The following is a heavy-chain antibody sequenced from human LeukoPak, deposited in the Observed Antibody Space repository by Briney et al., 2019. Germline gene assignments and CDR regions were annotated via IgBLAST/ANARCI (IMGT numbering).Heavy chain of an antibody. Sequence: GGSLRLSCAASGFTFSSYSMHWVRQAPGKGLEWVSSITSSSSNILYADSEKGRFTISRDNAKNSLYLQMNTLRAEDTAVYHCARILSSGYYTGFDYWGQGTLVTVSS. D-gene: IGHD3/OR15-3a*01. V-gene: IGHV3-21*01. J-gene: IGHJ4*02. CDR2: ITSSSSNI. CDR1: GFTFSSYS. CDR3: ARILSSGYYTGFDY.